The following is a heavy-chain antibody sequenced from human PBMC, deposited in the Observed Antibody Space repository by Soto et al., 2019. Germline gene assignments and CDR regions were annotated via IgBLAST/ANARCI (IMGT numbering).Heavy chain of an antibody. D-gene: IGHD3-10*01. CDR2: IYYSGST. CDR1: GGSISGSSYY. J-gene: IGHJ4*02. V-gene: IGHV4-39*07. Sequence: SETLSLTCTVSGGSISGSSYYWGWIRQPPGKGLEWIGNIYYSGSTYYNPSLKSRVTISVDASKNQFSLKLNSVTAADTAIYYCAVLLAGGGGDGNWGQGTLVTVSS. CDR3: AVLLAGGGGDGN.